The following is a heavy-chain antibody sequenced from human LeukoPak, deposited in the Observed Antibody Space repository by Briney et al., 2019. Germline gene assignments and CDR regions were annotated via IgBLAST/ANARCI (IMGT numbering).Heavy chain of an antibody. CDR1: GFTFSSYS. V-gene: IGHV3-48*04. CDR3: ARDLFSDY. CDR2: ISSSSSTI. Sequence: GGSLRLSCAASGFTFSSYSMNWVRQAPGKGLEWVSYISSSSSTIYYADSVKGRFTISRDNAKNSLYLQMNSLRAEDTAVYYCARDLFSDYWGQGTLVTVSS. J-gene: IGHJ4*02.